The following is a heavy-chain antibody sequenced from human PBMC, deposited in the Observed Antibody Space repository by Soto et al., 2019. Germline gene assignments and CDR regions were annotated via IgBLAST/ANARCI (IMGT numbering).Heavy chain of an antibody. CDR3: ARSGTQQLEELDY. D-gene: IGHD6-13*01. CDR2: INAGNGNT. J-gene: IGHJ4*02. CDR1: GYTFTSYA. V-gene: IGHV1-3*01. Sequence: QVQLVQSGAEVKKPWASVKVSCKASGYTFTSYAMHWVRQAPGQRLEWMGWINAGNGNTKYSQKFQGRVTITRDTSASTAYRELSSLRSEDTAVYYCARSGTQQLEELDYWGQGTLVTVSS.